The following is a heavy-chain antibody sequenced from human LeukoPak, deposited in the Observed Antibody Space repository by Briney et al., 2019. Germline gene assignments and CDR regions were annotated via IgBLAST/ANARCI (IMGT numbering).Heavy chain of an antibody. V-gene: IGHV4-39*01. J-gene: IGHJ3*02. D-gene: IGHD3-22*01. CDR3: ARRPNYYDSSGYYYVAAFDI. Sequence: PSETLSLXCTVSGGSISSSSYYWGWIRQPPGKGLEWIGSIYYSGSTYYNPSLKSRVTISVDTSKNQFSLKLSSVTAADTAVYYCARRPNYYDSSGYYYVAAFDIWGQGTMVTVSS. CDR2: IYYSGST. CDR1: GGSISSSSYY.